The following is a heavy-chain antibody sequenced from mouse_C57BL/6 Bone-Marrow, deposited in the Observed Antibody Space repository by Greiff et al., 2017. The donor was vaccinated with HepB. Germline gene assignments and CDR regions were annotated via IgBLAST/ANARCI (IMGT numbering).Heavy chain of an antibody. CDR2: ISDGGSYT. J-gene: IGHJ4*01. CDR3: ARYYYGFYAMDY. Sequence: EVKVEESGGGLVKPGGSLKLSCAASGFTFSSYAMSWVRQTPEKRLEWVATISDGGSYTYYPDNVKGRFTISRDNAKNNLYLQMSQLKSEDTAMYYCARYYYGFYAMDYWGQGTSVTVSS. V-gene: IGHV5-4*03. CDR1: GFTFSSYA. D-gene: IGHD1-1*01.